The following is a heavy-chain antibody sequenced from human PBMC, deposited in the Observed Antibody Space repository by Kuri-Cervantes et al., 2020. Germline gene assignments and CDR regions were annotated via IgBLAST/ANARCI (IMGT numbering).Heavy chain of an antibody. CDR2: IYSGGST. V-gene: IGHV3-53*01. D-gene: IGHD3-22*01. CDR1: GFTVSSNY. Sequence: GGSLRLSCAASGFTVSSNYMSWVRQAPGKGLEWVSVIYSGGSTYYADSVKGRFTISRDNSKNTLYLQMNSLRAEDTAVHYCARCLNYYDSSGYYSIDAFDIWGQGTMVTVSS. J-gene: IGHJ3*02. CDR3: ARCLNYYDSSGYYSIDAFDI.